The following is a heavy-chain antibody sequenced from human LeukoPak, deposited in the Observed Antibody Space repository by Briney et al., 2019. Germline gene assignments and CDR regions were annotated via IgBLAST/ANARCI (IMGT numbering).Heavy chain of an antibody. Sequence: ASVKVSCKASGYTFTAYYIHWVRQAPGQGLEWMGWINPKSGGTDYAQNFQGRVTMTWDTSISTAYMELSRLGSDDTAVYYCARDCPPPGIWSGTIGWFDPWXXXXXVTXSS. J-gene: IGHJ5*02. CDR3: ARDCPPPGIWSGTIGWFDP. V-gene: IGHV1-2*02. D-gene: IGHD3-3*01. CDR1: GYTFTAYY. CDR2: INPKSGGT.